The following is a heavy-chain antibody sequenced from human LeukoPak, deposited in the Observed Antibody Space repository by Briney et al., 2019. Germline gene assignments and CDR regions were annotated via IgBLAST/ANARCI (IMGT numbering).Heavy chain of an antibody. Sequence: GGSLRLSCAASGFTVSSNYMSWVRQAPGKGLEWVSSISPSSSYIYYADSLKGRFTISRDNAENSLYLQMNSLRAEDTAVYYCARHRTASDYWGQGALVTVSS. CDR2: ISPSSSYI. CDR3: ARHRTASDY. V-gene: IGHV3-21*01. CDR1: GFTVSSNY. J-gene: IGHJ4*02. D-gene: IGHD3-16*02.